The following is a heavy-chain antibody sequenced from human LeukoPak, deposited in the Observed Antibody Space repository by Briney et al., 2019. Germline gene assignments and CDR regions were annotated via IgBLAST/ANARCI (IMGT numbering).Heavy chain of an antibody. V-gene: IGHV4-34*01. J-gene: IGHJ6*02. D-gene: IGHD3-9*01. CDR1: GGSFSGYY. CDR3: ARERYDILTGYTDYGMDV. Sequence: SETLSLTCAVYGGSFSGYYWSWIRQPPGKGLEWIGEISHSGSTNYNPSLKSRVTISVDTSKNQFSLKLSSVTAADTAVYYCARERYDILTGYTDYGMDVWGQGTTVTVSS. CDR2: ISHSGST.